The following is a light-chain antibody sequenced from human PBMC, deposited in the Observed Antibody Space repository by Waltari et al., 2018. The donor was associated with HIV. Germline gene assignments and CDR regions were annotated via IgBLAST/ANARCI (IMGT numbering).Light chain of an antibody. CDR3: GSSMTNVNMAV. CDR1: RSDSGGLKA. CDR2: DGS. Sequence: QSALTQPASVSGSPGQSITIACTGTRSDSGGLKAVSWYQQSPGKAPKLIIYDGSYRTSGVSTRFSGSTSGNTASLTISGLQAEHAADYYCGSSMTNVNMAVFGGGTKLPVL. J-gene: IGLJ2*01. V-gene: IGLV2-14*03.